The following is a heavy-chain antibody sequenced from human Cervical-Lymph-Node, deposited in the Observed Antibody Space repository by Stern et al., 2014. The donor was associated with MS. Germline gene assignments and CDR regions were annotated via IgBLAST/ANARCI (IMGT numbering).Heavy chain of an antibody. CDR2: IYYTGST. Sequence: QVQLQESGPGLVTPSETLSLTCTVSGDSVSSGNCFWSWLRQPPGKGLEWIGYIYYTGSTNYNPSLKSRVTISSDTSKNQFSLRLSSVTAADTAVYYCGRASAYYYGLDVWGQGTPVTVSS. D-gene: IGHD3-10*01. CDR1: GDSVSSGNCF. J-gene: IGHJ6*02. CDR3: GRASAYYYGLDV. V-gene: IGHV4-61*01.